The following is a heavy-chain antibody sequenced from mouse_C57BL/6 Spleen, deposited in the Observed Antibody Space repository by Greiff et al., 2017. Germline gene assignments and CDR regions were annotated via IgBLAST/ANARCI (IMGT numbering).Heavy chain of an antibody. CDR3: ASPYGSSSYYAMDY. Sequence: EVMLVESGGGLVQPGGSLSLSCAASGFTFTDYYMSWVRQPPGKALEWLGFIRNKANGYTTEYSASVKGRVTISRDNAQSILYLQMNALRAEDSATYYGASPYGSSSYYAMDYWGQGTSVTVSS. J-gene: IGHJ4*01. CDR1: GFTFTDYY. V-gene: IGHV7-3*01. CDR2: IRNKANGYTT. D-gene: IGHD1-1*01.